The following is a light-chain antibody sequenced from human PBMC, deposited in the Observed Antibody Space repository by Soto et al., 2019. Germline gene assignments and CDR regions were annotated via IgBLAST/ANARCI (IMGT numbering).Light chain of an antibody. J-gene: IGLJ1*01. CDR3: SSYTTSNTRQIV. CDR2: DVT. Sequence: QSVLTQPASVSGSPGQSITISCTGTSGDVGGYNYVSWYQHHPGEAPKLIIYDVTNRPSGVSNPFSGSKSGNTASLTISGLQPEDEADYYCSSYTTSNTRQIVFGTGTKVTV. CDR1: SGDVGGYNY. V-gene: IGLV2-14*03.